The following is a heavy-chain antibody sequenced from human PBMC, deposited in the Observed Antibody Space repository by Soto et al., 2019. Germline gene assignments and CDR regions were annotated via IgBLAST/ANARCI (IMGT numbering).Heavy chain of an antibody. D-gene: IGHD5-12*01. CDR3: ARDGGCRDGYTVGCNCFDP. J-gene: IGHJ5*02. V-gene: IGHV3-33*01. CDR1: GFTFSSYG. Sequence: QVQLVESGGGVVQHGRSMRLSCAASGFTFSSYGMHWVRQAPGKGLEWVAVIWYDGSNKYYADSVKGRFTISRDNSKNTLYLQMNSLRAEYTAVYYCARDGGCRDGYTVGCNCFDPWGQGTLVTVSS. CDR2: IWYDGSNK.